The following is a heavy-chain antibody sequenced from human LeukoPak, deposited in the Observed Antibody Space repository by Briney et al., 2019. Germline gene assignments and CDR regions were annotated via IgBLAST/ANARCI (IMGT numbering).Heavy chain of an antibody. D-gene: IGHD2-15*01. Sequence: GESLKISCKGSGYSFTSYCIGWVRQMPGKGLEWMGIIYPGDSDTRYSPSFQGQVTISADKSISTAYLQWSSLKASDTAMYYCARHCSGGSCYSGLADYWGQGTLVTVSS. CDR1: GYSFTSYC. CDR2: IYPGDSDT. CDR3: ARHCSGGSCYSGLADY. J-gene: IGHJ4*02. V-gene: IGHV5-51*01.